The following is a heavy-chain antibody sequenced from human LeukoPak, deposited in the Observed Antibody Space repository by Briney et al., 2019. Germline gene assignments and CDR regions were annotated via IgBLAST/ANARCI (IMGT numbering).Heavy chain of an antibody. CDR3: ARGPTMDV. J-gene: IGHJ6*03. CDR2: IHYSGST. Sequence: SETLSLTCTVSGGSISSYYWSWIRQPPGKGLEWIGYIHYSGSTHYNPSLKSRVTISVDTSKNQVSLKLRSVTAADTAVYYCARGPTMDVWGKGTTVTVSS. CDR1: GGSISSYY. V-gene: IGHV4-59*01.